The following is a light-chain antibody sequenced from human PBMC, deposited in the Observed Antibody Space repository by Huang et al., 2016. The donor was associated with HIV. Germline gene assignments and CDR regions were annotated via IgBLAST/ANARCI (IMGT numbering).Light chain of an antibody. CDR1: HSINDNN. Sequence: FSFTLSPPTLALSPAPSATLSCRPSHSINDNNFAWYQQKPCLAPRLLVYDASSRVPGVADRCSGSGSGTDFTLSISRVEPEDFAGYFCQQYGSSFLTFGQGTNLEMK. J-gene: IGKJ2*01. V-gene: IGKV3D-20*01. CDR2: DAS. CDR3: QQYGSSFLT.